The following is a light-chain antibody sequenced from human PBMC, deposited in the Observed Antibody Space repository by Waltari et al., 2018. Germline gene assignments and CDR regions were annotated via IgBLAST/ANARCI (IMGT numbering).Light chain of an antibody. Sequence: QSALTQPPSVSGSPGQSVTISCTGSSSDVGSYNRVSWYQQSPGTAPKLMIYAVTNRPSGVPDRFSGSKSGNTASLTISGLQAEDEADYYCSSYTSSSTLGVFGGGTKLTVL. CDR3: SSYTSSSTLGV. CDR2: AVT. V-gene: IGLV2-18*02. CDR1: SSDVGSYNR. J-gene: IGLJ2*01.